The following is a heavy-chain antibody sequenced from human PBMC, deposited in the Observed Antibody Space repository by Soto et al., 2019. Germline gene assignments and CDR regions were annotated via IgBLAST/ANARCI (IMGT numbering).Heavy chain of an antibody. CDR1: RHTFISYD. CDR3: ARSPSWETTVTPYYFDY. J-gene: IGHJ4*02. V-gene: IGHV1-8*01. D-gene: IGHD4-4*01. Sequence: VASVKVSCKASRHTFISYDINWVRQATGQGLEWMGWMNPKSANTGYAQNFQGRVTMTRNTSISTAYMELSSLRSEDTAVYYCARSPSWETTVTPYYFDYWGQGTLVTVSS. CDR2: MNPKSANT.